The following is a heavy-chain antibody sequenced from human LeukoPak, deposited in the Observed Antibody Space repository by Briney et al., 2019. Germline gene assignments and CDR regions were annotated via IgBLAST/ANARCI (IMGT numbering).Heavy chain of an antibody. D-gene: IGHD3-10*01. CDR3: AKDPMWFGEGDYKYYMDV. V-gene: IGHV3-23*01. J-gene: IGHJ6*03. CDR2: ISDSGGDT. Sequence: PGGSLRLSCIASGFTLANYAMTWVCQAPGKGLEWVSAISDSGGDTYHADSVKGRFTISRDNSKSTLYLQMNSLRVEDTAVYYCAKDPMWFGEGDYKYYMDVWGKGTTVTVSS. CDR1: GFTLANYA.